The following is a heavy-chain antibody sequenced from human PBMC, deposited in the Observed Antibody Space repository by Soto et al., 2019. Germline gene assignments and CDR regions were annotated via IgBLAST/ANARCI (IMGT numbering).Heavy chain of an antibody. CDR2: ISGSGGST. J-gene: IGHJ1*01. Sequence: GGSPRISCAASGFTFSSYAMSWVRQAPGKGLEWVSAISGSGGSTYYADSVKGRFTISRDNSKNTLYLQMNSLRAEDTAVYYCAKDQYSSGWYEYFQHWGQGTLVTVSS. CDR1: GFTFSSYA. V-gene: IGHV3-23*01. D-gene: IGHD6-19*01. CDR3: AKDQYSSGWYEYFQH.